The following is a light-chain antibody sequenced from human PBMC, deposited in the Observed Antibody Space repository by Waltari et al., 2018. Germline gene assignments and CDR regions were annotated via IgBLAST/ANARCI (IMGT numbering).Light chain of an antibody. Sequence: QAVLTQPSSLSASPGASASLTCTLRSGINVDTYRIYWYQQKPGSPPQFLLKYKSDSDKQQGSGVPSRFSGSKDASANAGILLISGLHSEDEADYYCLIWHSSAWVFGGGTKLTVL. J-gene: IGLJ3*02. CDR2: YKSDSDK. CDR3: LIWHSSAWV. V-gene: IGLV5-45*03. CDR1: SGINVDTYR.